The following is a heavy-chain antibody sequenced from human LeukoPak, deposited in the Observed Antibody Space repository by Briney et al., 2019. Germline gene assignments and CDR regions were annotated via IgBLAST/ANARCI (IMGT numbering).Heavy chain of an antibody. J-gene: IGHJ6*03. CDR3: AKVPPGYSYYMGA. Sequence: GGSLRLSCAASGFTFSSYGMHWVRQAPGKGLEWVAFIPYDGSNKYYADSVKGRFTISRDNSKNTLYLQMNSLRAEDTAVYYCAKVPPGYSYYMGAWGKGTTVTVFS. V-gene: IGHV3-30*02. CDR2: IPYDGSNK. CDR1: GFTFSSYG.